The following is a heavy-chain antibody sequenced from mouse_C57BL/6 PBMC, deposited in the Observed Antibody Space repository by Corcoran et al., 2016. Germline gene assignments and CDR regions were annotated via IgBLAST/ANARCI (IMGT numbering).Heavy chain of an antibody. Sequence: QIQLVQSGPELKKPGETVKISCKASGYTFTTYGMSWVKQAPGKGLKWMGWINTYSGVPTYADDFKVRFAFSLETSASTAYLQINNLKNEDTATYFCARDDGNYATFWGQGTTLTVPS. V-gene: IGHV9-3*01. D-gene: IGHD2-3*01. CDR3: ARDDGNYATF. CDR2: INTYSGVP. CDR1: GYTFTTYG. J-gene: IGHJ2*01.